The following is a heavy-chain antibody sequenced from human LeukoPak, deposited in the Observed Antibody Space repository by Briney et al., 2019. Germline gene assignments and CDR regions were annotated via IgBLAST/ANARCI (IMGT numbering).Heavy chain of an antibody. CDR1: GGSISSYY. V-gene: IGHV4-4*07. D-gene: IGHD4-17*01. J-gene: IGHJ5*02. Sequence: PSETLSLTCTVSGGSISSYYWSWIRQPAGKGLEWIGRIYTSGSTNYNPSLKSRVTVSVDTSKNQFSLKLSSVTAADTAVYYCARDPDYGDYPWWFDPWGQGTPVTVSS. CDR2: IYTSGST. CDR3: ARDPDYGDYPWWFDP.